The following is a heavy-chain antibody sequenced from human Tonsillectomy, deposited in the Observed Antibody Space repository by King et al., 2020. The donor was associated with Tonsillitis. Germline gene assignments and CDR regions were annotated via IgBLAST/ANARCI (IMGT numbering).Heavy chain of an antibody. D-gene: IGHD6-13*01. V-gene: IGHV3-23*04. CDR3: AKGFSGVYRAFDF. CDR1: GFTFSSFA. CDR2: ISGSGDST. J-gene: IGHJ3*01. Sequence: VQLVESGGGLVQPGGSLRLSCAASGFTFSSFAMNWVRQAPGKGLEWVSDISGSGDSTYFADSVKGRFTISRDDSKNTLYLVMNSLRAEDTAVYYCAKGFSGVYRAFDFWGQRTMVTVSS.